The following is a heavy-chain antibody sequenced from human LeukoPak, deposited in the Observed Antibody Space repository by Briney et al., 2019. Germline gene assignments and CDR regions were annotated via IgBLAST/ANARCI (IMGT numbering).Heavy chain of an antibody. CDR1: GFTFSSYW. CDR3: GKDTYYDSSGLE. CDR2: LNPDGSVT. V-gene: IGHV3-74*01. D-gene: IGHD3-22*01. Sequence: GGSLRLSCAVSGFTFSSYWMHWVRQAPGKGLVWVSRLNPDGSVTNYADSVEGRYTISRDNVKNTLYLQMNSLRAEDTAVYYCGKDTYYDSSGLEWGQGTLVTVSS. J-gene: IGHJ4*02.